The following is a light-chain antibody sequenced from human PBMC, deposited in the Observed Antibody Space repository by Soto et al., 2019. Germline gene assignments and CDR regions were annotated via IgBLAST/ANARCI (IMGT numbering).Light chain of an antibody. CDR1: SSDVGGYNY. Sequence: QSALTQPASVSGSPGQSITISCTGTSSDVGGYNYVSWYQHHPGKAPKVMIYEVSKRPSGVSNRFSGSKSGNTASLTISGLQAEDEADYYCTSYTSNKTVIFGGGTKLTVL. CDR2: EVS. CDR3: TSYTSNKTVI. V-gene: IGLV2-14*01. J-gene: IGLJ2*01.